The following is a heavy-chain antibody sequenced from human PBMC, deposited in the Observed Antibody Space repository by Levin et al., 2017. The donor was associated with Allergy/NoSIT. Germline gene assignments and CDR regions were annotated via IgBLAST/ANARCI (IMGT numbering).Heavy chain of an antibody. V-gene: IGHV3-72*01. CDR1: GFTLTDYY. D-gene: IGHD1-26*01. CDR2: TRNKANSDTK. Sequence: LSLTCAASGFTLTDYYMDWVRQAPGKGLEWVGRTRNKANSDTKEYAASVKGRFTISRDDSKNSVFLQMNSLNTEDTAVYYCARAIVGATRTNNLDYWGQGTLVTVAS. J-gene: IGHJ4*02. CDR3: ARAIVGATRTNNLDY.